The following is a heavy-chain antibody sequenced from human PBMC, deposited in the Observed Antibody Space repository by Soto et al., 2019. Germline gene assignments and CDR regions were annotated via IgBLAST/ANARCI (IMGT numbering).Heavy chain of an antibody. D-gene: IGHD4-4*01. Sequence: QVQLVESGGGVVQPGRSLRLSCAASGFTFSTFAMHWVRQAPGKGLEWVAFILYDGSNKYYADSVKGRFTISRDDSKNTLFLQMNSLRAEDTAAYYCARPGSNYGGYYYHGMDVWGQGTTVTVSS. CDR2: ILYDGSNK. CDR3: ARPGSNYGGYYYHGMDV. V-gene: IGHV3-30-3*01. CDR1: GFTFSTFA. J-gene: IGHJ6*02.